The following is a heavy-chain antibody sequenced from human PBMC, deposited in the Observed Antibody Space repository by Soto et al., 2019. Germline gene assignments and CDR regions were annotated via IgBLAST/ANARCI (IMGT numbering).Heavy chain of an antibody. D-gene: IGHD6-19*01. V-gene: IGHV1-69*13. CDR3: ARGVRRTTGWSPTNWFDP. CDR2: VIPMYGTA. CDR1: GGTFSSYG. Sequence: GASVKVSCKASGGTFSSYGISWVRQVPGQGLEWMGGVIPMYGTANHAQKFQGRVTMTADESTGTAYTELSSLRSEDTAVYFCARGVRRTTGWSPTNWFDPWGQGTLVTVSS. J-gene: IGHJ5*02.